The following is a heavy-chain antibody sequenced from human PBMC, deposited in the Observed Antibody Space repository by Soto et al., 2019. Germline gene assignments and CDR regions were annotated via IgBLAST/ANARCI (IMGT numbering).Heavy chain of an antibody. Sequence: GGSLRLSCAASGFTFSSYGMHWVRQAPGKGLEWVAVISYDGSNKYYADSVKGRFTISRDNSKNTLYLQMNSLRAEDTAVYYCAKDSSSWYENLGYYYYYMDVWGKGTTVTVSS. J-gene: IGHJ6*03. CDR1: GFTFSSYG. D-gene: IGHD6-13*01. CDR3: AKDSSSWYENLGYYYYYMDV. V-gene: IGHV3-30*18. CDR2: ISYDGSNK.